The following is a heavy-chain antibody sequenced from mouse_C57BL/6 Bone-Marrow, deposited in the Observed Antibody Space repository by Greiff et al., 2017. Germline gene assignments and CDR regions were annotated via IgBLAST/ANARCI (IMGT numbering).Heavy chain of an antibody. CDR3: ARGDGYYVYYAMDY. D-gene: IGHD2-3*01. Sequence: QVQLQQPGAELVKPGASVKMSCKASGYTFTSYWITWVKQRPGQGLEWIGDIYPGSGGTNYNEKFKSKATLTVDTSSSTAYMQLSSLTSEDSAVYYCARGDGYYVYYAMDYWGQGTSVTVSS. J-gene: IGHJ4*01. CDR2: IYPGSGGT. CDR1: GYTFTSYW. V-gene: IGHV1-55*01.